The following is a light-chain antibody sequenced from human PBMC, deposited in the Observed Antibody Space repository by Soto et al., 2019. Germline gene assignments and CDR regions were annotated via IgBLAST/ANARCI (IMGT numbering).Light chain of an antibody. Sequence: LSQTSHPLASSCVHPASISWRASQSVSSDLAWYQQKPGKAPKLLIYDASTLETGVPSRFSGSGSGTDFTLTISSLQPEDFAIYYCLQDNNYPYTFGQGTRLEI. CDR1: QSVSSD. CDR2: DAS. CDR3: LQDNNYPYT. J-gene: IGKJ5*01. V-gene: IGKV1D-13*01.